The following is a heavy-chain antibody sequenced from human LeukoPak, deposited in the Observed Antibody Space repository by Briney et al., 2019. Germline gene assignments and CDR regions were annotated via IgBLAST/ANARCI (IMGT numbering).Heavy chain of an antibody. V-gene: IGHV1-18*01. CDR2: ISAYNGNT. J-gene: IGHJ4*02. Sequence: GSSVKVSCKASGGTFSSYAISWVRQAPGQGLEWMGWISAYNGNTNYAQKLQGRVTMTTDTSTSTAYMELRSLRSDDTAVYYCARDLTAYCSSTSCYEDHFDYWGQGTLVTVSS. CDR1: GGTFSSYA. D-gene: IGHD2-2*01. CDR3: ARDLTAYCSSTSCYEDHFDY.